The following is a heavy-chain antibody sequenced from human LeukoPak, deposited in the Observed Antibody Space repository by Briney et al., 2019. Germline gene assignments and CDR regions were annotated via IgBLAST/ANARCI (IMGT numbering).Heavy chain of an antibody. V-gene: IGHV3-7*01. J-gene: IGHJ4*02. CDR3: ARDQYYGSGTYYNSSQGYFDY. CDR1: GFTFSHYW. Sequence: GGSLRLSCAASGFTFSHYWMSWVRQAPGKGLEWVANIKQDGSEKYYVDSMKGRFTISRHKTKNSMYLQMNSLRAEDTAVYYCARDQYYGSGTYYNSSQGYFDYWGQGTLVTVSS. D-gene: IGHD3-10*01. CDR2: IKQDGSEK.